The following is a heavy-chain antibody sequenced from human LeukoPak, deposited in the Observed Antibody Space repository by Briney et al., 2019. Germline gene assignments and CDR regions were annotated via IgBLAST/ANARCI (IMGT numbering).Heavy chain of an antibody. V-gene: IGHV3-48*03. D-gene: IGHD1-7*01. J-gene: IGHJ4*02. Sequence: GGSLRLSCAASGFTFSLNEMNWVRQAPGKGLEWVSYINGPATNIFYADSVKGRFTISRDNAKNSLYLQMNSLRAEDTAVYYCARAHNWKYGSFDFWGQGTLVTVSS. CDR3: ARAHNWKYGSFDF. CDR1: GFTFSLNE. CDR2: INGPATNI.